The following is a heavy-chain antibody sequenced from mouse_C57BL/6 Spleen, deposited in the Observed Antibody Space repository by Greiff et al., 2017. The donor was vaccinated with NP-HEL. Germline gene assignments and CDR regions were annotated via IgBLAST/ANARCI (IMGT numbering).Heavy chain of an antibody. CDR3: AREGGYGNYYAMDY. V-gene: IGHV1-82*01. J-gene: IGHJ4*01. CDR2: IYPGDGDT. CDR1: GYAFSSSW. D-gene: IGHD2-10*02. Sequence: VKLLESGPELVKPGASVKISCKASGYAFSSSWMNWVKQRPGKGLEWIGRIYPGDGDTNYNGKFKGKATLTADKSSSTAYMQLSSLTSEDSAVYFCAREGGYGNYYAMDYWGQGTSVTVSS.